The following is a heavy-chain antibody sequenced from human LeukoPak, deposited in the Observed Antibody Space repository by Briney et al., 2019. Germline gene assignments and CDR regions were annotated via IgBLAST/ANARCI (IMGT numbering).Heavy chain of an antibody. J-gene: IGHJ4*02. CDR3: AKRPKGYFDY. V-gene: IGHV3-23*01. Sequence: PGGSLRLSCAASGFTFSSYAMSWVRQAPGKGLEWVSTITGGLESTYYAGSVKGRFTMPRDNSKNTLYLQKNSLRAEDTAVYYCAKRPKGYFDYWGQGTLVTVSS. CDR1: GFTFSSYA. CDR2: ITGGLEST.